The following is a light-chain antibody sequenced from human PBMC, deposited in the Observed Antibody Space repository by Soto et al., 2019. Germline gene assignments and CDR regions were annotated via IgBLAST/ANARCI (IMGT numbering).Light chain of an antibody. CDR3: SSYTTTITV. Sequence: QSALTQPASVSGSPGQSITISCTGTSSDVGGYKSVSWYQQHPGKAPKLLIYEVSNRPSGISNRFSASKSDNTASLTISGLQAEDEADYYCSSYTTTITVFGGGTKVTVL. V-gene: IGLV2-14*01. CDR2: EVS. J-gene: IGLJ3*02. CDR1: SSDVGGYKS.